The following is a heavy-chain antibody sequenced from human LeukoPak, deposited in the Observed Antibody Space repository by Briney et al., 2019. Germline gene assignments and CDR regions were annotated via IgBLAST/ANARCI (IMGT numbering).Heavy chain of an antibody. V-gene: IGHV1-46*01. J-gene: IGHJ4*02. CDR1: GDTFTNYY. CDR3: ARWAGARPGGYYDFWTVPYDY. D-gene: IGHD3/OR15-3a*01. Sequence: GASVKVSCKASGDTFTNYYMHWVRQAPGQGLEWMGIINPTGDSTRYAQKFQGRVTMTRDTSTSTVYMELSSLRSEDTAVYYCARWAGARPGGYYDFWTVPYDYWGQGSLVTVSS. CDR2: INPTGDST.